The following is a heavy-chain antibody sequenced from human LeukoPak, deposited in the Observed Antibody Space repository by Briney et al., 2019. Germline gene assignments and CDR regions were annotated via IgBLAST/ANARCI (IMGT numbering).Heavy chain of an antibody. D-gene: IGHD6-13*01. CDR2: IYASGST. V-gene: IGHV4-4*07. CDR1: GGSISTYY. Sequence: SETLSLTCTVSGGSISTYYWSWIRQPAGKGLEWIGRIYASGSTNYNPSLKSRVSMSLDTSKNQFSLKLSSVTAADTAGYYCARVSGVSSSDFDYWGQGTLVTVSS. J-gene: IGHJ4*02. CDR3: ARVSGVSSSDFDY.